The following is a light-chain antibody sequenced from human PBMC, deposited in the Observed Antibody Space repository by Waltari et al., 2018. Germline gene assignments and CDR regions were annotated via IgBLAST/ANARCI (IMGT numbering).Light chain of an antibody. CDR1: KIGSKN. V-gene: IGLV3-21*02. Sequence: SYVLTQPPSVSVAPGQTARITCDGNKIGSKNVHWYQQKPGQAPVLVVYDDGDRPSGIPEGFSGSNSGNTATLTISRVDAGDEADYYCQVWDSGSDHYVFGTVTKVTVL. CDR3: QVWDSGSDHYV. J-gene: IGLJ1*01. CDR2: DDG.